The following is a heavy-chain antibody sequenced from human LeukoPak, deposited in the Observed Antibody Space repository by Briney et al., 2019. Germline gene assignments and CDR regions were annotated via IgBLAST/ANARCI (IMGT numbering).Heavy chain of an antibody. CDR1: GGSISSSSYY. V-gene: IGHV4-39*01. Sequence: SETLSLTCTVSGGSISSSSYYWGWIRQPPGKGLEWIGSIYYSGSTYYNPSPKSRVTISVDTSKNQFSLKLSSVTAADTAVYYCASMVRGVINRYFDYWGQGTLVTVSS. CDR2: IYYSGST. D-gene: IGHD3-10*01. J-gene: IGHJ4*02. CDR3: ASMVRGVINRYFDY.